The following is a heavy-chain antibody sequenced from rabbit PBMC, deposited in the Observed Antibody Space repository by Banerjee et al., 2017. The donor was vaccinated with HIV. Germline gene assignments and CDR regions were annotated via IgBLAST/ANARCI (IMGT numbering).Heavy chain of an antibody. V-gene: IGHV1S17*01. CDR2: IRYDGNT. CDR3: ARDDAGVVGYDWDL. CDR1: GIDLSSYK. J-gene: IGHJ3*01. Sequence: QEQLVESGGRLVKPDETLTLTCTVSGIDLSSYKISWVRQAPGKGLEYIGYIRYDGNTYYASWVNGRFTISKTSSTTVTLQMTSLTAADTATYFCARDDAGVVGYDWDLWGQGTLVTVS. D-gene: IGHD4-2*01.